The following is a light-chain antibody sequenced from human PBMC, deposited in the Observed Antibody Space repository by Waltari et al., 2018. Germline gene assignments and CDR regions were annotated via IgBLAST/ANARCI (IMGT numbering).Light chain of an antibody. CDR3: QQYDNLPLT. J-gene: IGKJ4*01. Sequence: DIQMTQSPSSLSASVGDRVTITCQASQDISNYLNWYQQKPGKAPKLLIYDASNLETGVPSRFSGSGSGTDFTFTISSLQPEDIATYYCQQYDNLPLTFGGGTKVEXK. V-gene: IGKV1-33*01. CDR1: QDISNY. CDR2: DAS.